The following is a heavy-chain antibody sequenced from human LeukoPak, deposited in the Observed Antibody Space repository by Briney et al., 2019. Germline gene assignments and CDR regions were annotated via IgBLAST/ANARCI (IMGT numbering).Heavy chain of an antibody. D-gene: IGHD6-19*01. CDR2: INTDGTVT. CDR1: GFTFSKYW. CDR3: ATKQWLAPPPDS. V-gene: IGHV3-74*01. J-gene: IGHJ6*01. Sequence: PGGSLRLSCAASGFTFSKYWMLWVRHAPGKGLENVSRINTDGTVTTYADSVKGRFTVSRDKADNTMFLQMNSVRDEDTAVYYCATKQWLAPPPDSWGQGTPVTVSS.